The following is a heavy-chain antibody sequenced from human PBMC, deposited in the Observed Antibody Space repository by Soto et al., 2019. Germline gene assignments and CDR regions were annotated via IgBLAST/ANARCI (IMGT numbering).Heavy chain of an antibody. CDR2: ISPRSGGT. CDR3: ARPPGYISDWYYFDL. J-gene: IGHJ4*02. CDR1: GYTISVYY. V-gene: IGHV1-2*02. D-gene: IGHD3-9*01. Sequence: ASVKVYCKASGYTISVYYVHWVRQAPGQGFEWMGRISPRSGGTNYAQKFQGRVTMTWDTSLNTAYMELSSLISEDTAVYYCARPPGYISDWYYFDLWGQGTLVTVSS.